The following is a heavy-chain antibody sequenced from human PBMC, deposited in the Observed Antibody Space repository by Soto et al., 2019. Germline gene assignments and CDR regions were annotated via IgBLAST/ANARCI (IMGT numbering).Heavy chain of an antibody. Sequence: QLQLQESGSGLVKPSQTLSLTCAVSGGSISSGGYSWSWIRQPPGKGLEWIGYIYHSGSTYYNPSPQSRVSISVDRSKSQFSLKLSSVTAADTAVYYCARGRGYSDGWAYDYWGQGTLVTVSS. D-gene: IGHD5-18*01. CDR2: IYHSGST. J-gene: IGHJ4*02. CDR1: GGSISSGGYS. CDR3: ARGRGYSDGWAYDY. V-gene: IGHV4-30-2*01.